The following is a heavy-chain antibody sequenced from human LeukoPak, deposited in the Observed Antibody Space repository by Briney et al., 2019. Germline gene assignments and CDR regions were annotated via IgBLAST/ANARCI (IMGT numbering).Heavy chain of an antibody. V-gene: IGHV3-48*03. D-gene: IGHD4-11*01. CDR3: ARENDCSNGGLDY. CDR2: ISSSGSTI. CDR1: GFTFSSYE. Sequence: TGGSLRLSCAASGFTFSSYEMNWVRQAPGKGLEWVSYISSSGSTIYYADSVKGRFTISRDNAKNSLYLQMNSLRAEDTAVYYCARENDCSNGGLDYWGQGTLVTVSS. J-gene: IGHJ4*02.